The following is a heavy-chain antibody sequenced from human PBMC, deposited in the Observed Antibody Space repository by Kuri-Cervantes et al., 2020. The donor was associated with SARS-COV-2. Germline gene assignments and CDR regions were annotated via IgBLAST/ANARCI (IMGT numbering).Heavy chain of an antibody. CDR1: GFTFSSYA. D-gene: IGHD3-3*01. CDR3: AKDFWSGYYYFDY. Sequence: GESLQISCAASGFTFSSYAMSWVRQAPGKGLEWVAFIRYDGSNKYYADSVKGRFTISRDNSKNTLYLQMNSLRAEDTAVYYCAKDFWSGYYYFDYWGQGTLVTVSS. J-gene: IGHJ4*02. CDR2: IRYDGSNK. V-gene: IGHV3-30*02.